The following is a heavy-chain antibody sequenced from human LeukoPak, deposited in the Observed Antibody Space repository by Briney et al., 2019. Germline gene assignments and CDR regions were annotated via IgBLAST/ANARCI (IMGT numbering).Heavy chain of an antibody. CDR3: ARMVESEFDY. J-gene: IGHJ4*02. CDR1: GFSLSTSGMR. Sequence: SGPALVKPTQTLTLTCTFSGFSLSTSGMRVSWIRQPPGKALERLARIDWDDDKFYSTSLKTRLTISKDTSKNQVVLTMTNMDPVDTATYYCARMVESEFDYWGQGTLVTVSS. V-gene: IGHV2-70*04. CDR2: IDWDDDK.